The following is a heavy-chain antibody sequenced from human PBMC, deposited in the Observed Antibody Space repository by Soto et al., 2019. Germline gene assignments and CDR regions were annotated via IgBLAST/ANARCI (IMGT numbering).Heavy chain of an antibody. CDR1: GFTFSIYG. V-gene: IGHV3-30*18. D-gene: IGHD3-16*02. CDR2: ISYDGSNK. J-gene: IGHJ6*02. Sequence: PGGSLRLSCAASGFTFSIYGMHWVRQAPGKGLEWVAVISYDGSNKYYADSVKGRFTISRDNSKNTLYLQMNSLRAEDTAVYYCAKDLVIGDPQPGHYGMDVWGQGTTVTVSS. CDR3: AKDLVIGDPQPGHYGMDV.